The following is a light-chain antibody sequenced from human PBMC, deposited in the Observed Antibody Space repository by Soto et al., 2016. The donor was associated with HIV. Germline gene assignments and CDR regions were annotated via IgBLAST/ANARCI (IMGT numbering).Light chain of an antibody. V-gene: IGKV1-5*03. J-gene: IGKJ4*01. CDR3: QQYDTYPLT. Sequence: DIQMTQSPPTLSASLGDRVTISCRASQNIVNWLAWYQQEPGKAPNLLIYRASTLKSGVPSRFSGTGSGTEFTLTISSLQPDDFATYYCQQYDTYPLTFGGGTNVEIK. CDR1: QNIVNW. CDR2: RAS.